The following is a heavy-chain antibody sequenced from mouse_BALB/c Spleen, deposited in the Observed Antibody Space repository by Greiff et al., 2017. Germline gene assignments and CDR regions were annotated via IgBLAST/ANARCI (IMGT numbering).Heavy chain of an antibody. CDR3: ARGGTVVAEAMDY. CDR1: GYTFTSYW. Sequence: QVQLQQSGAELARPGASVKLSCKASGYTFTSYWMQWVKQRPGQGLEWIGAIYPGDGDTRYTQKFKGKATLTADKSSSTAYMQLSSLASEDSAVYYCARGGTVVAEAMDYWGQGTSVTVSS. D-gene: IGHD1-1*01. V-gene: IGHV1-87*01. J-gene: IGHJ4*01. CDR2: IYPGDGDT.